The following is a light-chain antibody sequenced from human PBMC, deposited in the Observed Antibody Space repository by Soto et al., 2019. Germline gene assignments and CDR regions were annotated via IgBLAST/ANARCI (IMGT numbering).Light chain of an antibody. CDR1: SSDVGAYDY. V-gene: IGLV2-14*03. CDR2: KVY. J-gene: IGLJ1*01. Sequence: QSALTQPASVSGSPGQSIAISCSGTSSDVGAYDYVSWYQQHPDKAPKLMIYKVYYRPSGVSNRFSGSKSFNTATLTISGLQAEDEADYYCSSHTTSNTRVFGTGTKLTVL. CDR3: SSHTTSNTRV.